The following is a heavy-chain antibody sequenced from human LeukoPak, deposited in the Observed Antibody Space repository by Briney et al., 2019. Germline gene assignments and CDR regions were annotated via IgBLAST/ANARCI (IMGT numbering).Heavy chain of an antibody. CDR2: IYSGGST. V-gene: IGHV3-53*04. D-gene: IGHD3-3*01. Sequence: PGGSLRLSCAASGFTVSSNYMSWVRQAPGKGLEWVSVIYSGGSTYYADSVKGRFTISRHNSKNTVYLQMNSLRADDTAVYYCAKWSGNRPLYYFDYWGQGTLVTVSS. J-gene: IGHJ4*02. CDR3: AKWSGNRPLYYFDY. CDR1: GFTVSSNY.